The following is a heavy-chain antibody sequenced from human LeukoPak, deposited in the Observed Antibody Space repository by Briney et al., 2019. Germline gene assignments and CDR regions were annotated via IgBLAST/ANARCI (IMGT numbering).Heavy chain of an antibody. CDR3: AREYSSSTGRASDY. CDR2: ISSSSSTI. V-gene: IGHV3-48*01. D-gene: IGHD6-6*01. CDR1: GFTFSTYS. J-gene: IGHJ4*02. Sequence: GGSLRLSCAASGFTFSTYSMNWVRQAPGKGLEWVSYISSSSSTIYYADSVKGRFTISRDNAKNSLYLQMNSLRAEDTAVYYCAREYSSSTGRASDYWGQGTLVTVSS.